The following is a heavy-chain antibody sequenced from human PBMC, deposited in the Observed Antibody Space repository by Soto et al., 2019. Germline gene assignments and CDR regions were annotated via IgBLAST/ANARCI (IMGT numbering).Heavy chain of an antibody. CDR1: GFTFSNAW. CDR3: TTDPPGHFITMVRGVIGPLDY. CDR2: IKSKTDGGTT. J-gene: IGHJ4*02. V-gene: IGHV3-15*01. D-gene: IGHD3-10*01. Sequence: GGSLRLSCAASGFTFSNAWMSWVRQAPGKGLEWVGRIKSKTDGGTTDYAAPVKGRFTISRDDSKNTLYLQMNSLKTEDTAVYYCTTDPPGHFITMVRGVIGPLDYWGQGTLVTVSS.